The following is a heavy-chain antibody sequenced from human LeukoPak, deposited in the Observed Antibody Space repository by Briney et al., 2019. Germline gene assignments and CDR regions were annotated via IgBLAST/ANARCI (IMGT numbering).Heavy chain of an antibody. J-gene: IGHJ6*02. CDR1: GYSFATSW. V-gene: IGHV5-51*01. CDR3: ARVGVSDYGMDV. D-gene: IGHD6-6*01. Sequence: GESLKISCKGSGYSFATSWIGWVRQMPGRGLQWMGIIYPSDSDTRYSPSFQGQVTISADKSINTAYLQWSSPKASDTAIYYCARVGVSDYGMDVWGQGTTVTVSS. CDR2: IYPSDSDT.